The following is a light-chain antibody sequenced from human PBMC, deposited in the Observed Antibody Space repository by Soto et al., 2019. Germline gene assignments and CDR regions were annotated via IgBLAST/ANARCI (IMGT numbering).Light chain of an antibody. CDR3: QQYGSSPWT. J-gene: IGKJ1*01. V-gene: IGKV3-20*01. Sequence: EIVLTQSPGTLALSPGERATLSCRASQSVSSNYLAWYQQKPGRAPRLVIYGATSRATGIPDRFSGTGSGTDFTLTISRLEPEDFAVYYYQQYGSSPWTFGQGTKVEIK. CDR1: QSVSSNY. CDR2: GAT.